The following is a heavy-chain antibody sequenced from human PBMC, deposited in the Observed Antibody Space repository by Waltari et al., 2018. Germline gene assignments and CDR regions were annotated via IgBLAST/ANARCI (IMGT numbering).Heavy chain of an antibody. D-gene: IGHD5-18*01. Sequence: QVQLQQWGAGLLKPSETLSLTCAVYGGSFSGYYWRWIRQPPGKGLEWIGEINHSGSTNYNPSLKSRVTISVDTSKNQFSLKLSSVTAADTAVYYCARGRRYSYGYKDFDYWGQGTLVTVSS. V-gene: IGHV4-34*01. CDR1: GGSFSGYY. CDR2: INHSGST. CDR3: ARGRRYSYGYKDFDY. J-gene: IGHJ4*02.